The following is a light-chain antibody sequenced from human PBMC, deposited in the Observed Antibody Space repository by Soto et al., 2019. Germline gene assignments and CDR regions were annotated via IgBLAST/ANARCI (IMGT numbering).Light chain of an antibody. CDR1: QNIDRY. J-gene: IGKJ4*01. Sequence: ETVLTQSPASLSLSPGERATFSCRASQNIDRYLAWYQQKPGQAPRLLIYDASNRATGIPARFSGAGSGTDFTLTISSLEPEDFAVYYCQQRKIWPPLTFGGGTKVDIK. V-gene: IGKV3-11*01. CDR2: DAS. CDR3: QQRKIWPPLT.